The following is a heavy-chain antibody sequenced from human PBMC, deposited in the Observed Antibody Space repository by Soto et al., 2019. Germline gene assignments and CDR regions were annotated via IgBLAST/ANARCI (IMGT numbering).Heavy chain of an antibody. Sequence: PGESLKISCKGSGFTFTRHWISWVRQMPGGGLEWMGKIDPSDSYTNYSPSFQGHVTISADKSINTAYLQWSGLQASDTAMYYCARSLAYCTGGTRYKGYGMDVWGQGTTVTVSS. J-gene: IGHJ6*02. V-gene: IGHV5-10-1*01. CDR3: ARSLAYCTGGTRYKGYGMDV. CDR1: GFTFTRHW. D-gene: IGHD2-8*02. CDR2: IDPSDSYT.